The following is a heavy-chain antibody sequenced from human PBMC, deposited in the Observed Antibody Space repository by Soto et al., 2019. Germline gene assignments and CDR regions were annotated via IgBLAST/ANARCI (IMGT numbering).Heavy chain of an antibody. CDR2: IYYSGST. D-gene: IGHD2-15*01. CDR3: ARGGYCSXXXCXXXPLGY. V-gene: IGHV4-31*02. J-gene: IGHJ4*02. Sequence: QVQLQESGPGLXXXXXXXSLXXTXSGXXISSXXYYWSWIRQHPGXGLEWIGYIYYSGSTYYNPSLKSRVTISVDTSKNQFSLKLSSVTAADTAVYYCARGGYCSXXXCXXXPLGYWGQGTLVTVSS. CDR1: GXXISSXXYY.